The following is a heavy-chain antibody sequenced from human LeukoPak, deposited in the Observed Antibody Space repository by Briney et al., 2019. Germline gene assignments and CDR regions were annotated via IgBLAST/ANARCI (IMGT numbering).Heavy chain of an antibody. Sequence: PSETLSLTCAVYGGSFSGYYWSWIRQPPGKGLEWIGEINHSGSTNYNPSLKSRVTISVDTSKNQFSLKLSSVTAADTAVYYCARHNIVVVPAARRAPFDYWGQGTLVTVSS. CDR2: INHSGST. CDR1: GGSFSGYY. V-gene: IGHV4-34*01. J-gene: IGHJ4*02. CDR3: ARHNIVVVPAARRAPFDY. D-gene: IGHD2-2*01.